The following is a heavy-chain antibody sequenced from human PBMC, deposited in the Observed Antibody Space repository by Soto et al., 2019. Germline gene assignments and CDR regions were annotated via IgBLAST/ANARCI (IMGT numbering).Heavy chain of an antibody. V-gene: IGHV1-8*01. Sequence: QVQLVQSGAEVKKPGASVKVSCKASGYTFTNYDIHWVRQATGQGLEWMGWMNPDSGNTGQSKQFQGRVTMTRATSISTAYMEMSSLRSEDTAVYYCARGRFRRTWFDPWGQGTLVTVSS. J-gene: IGHJ5*02. CDR1: GYTFTNYD. CDR3: ARGRFRRTWFDP. D-gene: IGHD3-16*01. CDR2: MNPDSGNT.